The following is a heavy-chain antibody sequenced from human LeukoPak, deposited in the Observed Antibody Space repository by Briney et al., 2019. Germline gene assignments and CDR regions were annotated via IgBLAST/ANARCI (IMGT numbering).Heavy chain of an antibody. J-gene: IGHJ3*02. D-gene: IGHD3-3*01. V-gene: IGHV1-69*13. CDR1: GGTFSSYA. CDR2: IIPIFGTP. Sequence: AASVKVSCKASGGTFSSYAISWARQAPGQGLEWMGGIIPIFGTPNYAQKFQGRVTITADASTSTAYMELSSLRSEDTAVYYCAKDRQARSVAYDAFDIWGQGTMVTVSS. CDR3: AKDRQARSVAYDAFDI.